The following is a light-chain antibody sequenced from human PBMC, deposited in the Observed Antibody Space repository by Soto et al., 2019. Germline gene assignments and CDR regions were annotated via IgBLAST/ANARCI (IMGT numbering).Light chain of an antibody. CDR1: QSVSSSH. Sequence: EIVLTQSPGTLSLSPGERATLSCSASQSVSSSHLAWYQQKPGQAPRLLIYSASTRATGIPVRFSGSGFGTEFTLTISSLQSEDFAVDYCQQYKNWPLVGQGTRLEIK. CDR2: SAS. J-gene: IGKJ5*01. V-gene: IGKV3-15*01. CDR3: QQYKNWPL.